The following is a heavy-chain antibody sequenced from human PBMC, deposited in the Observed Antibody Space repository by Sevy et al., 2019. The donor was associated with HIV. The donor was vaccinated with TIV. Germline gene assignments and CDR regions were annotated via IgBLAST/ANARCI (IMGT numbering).Heavy chain of an antibody. V-gene: IGHV3-30*18. CDR1: GFTFGSYD. D-gene: IGHD3-10*01. CDR3: AKDAFEVRGVLSSRGMPTYYHAMDL. CDR2: ISFYGSNK. J-gene: IGHJ6*02. Sequence: GGSLRLSCAASGFTFGSYDMYWVRQTPGKGLEWVALISFYGSNKEYVDSVKGRFTISRDNSKNTLYLQMSSLKPEDTAVYYCAKDAFEVRGVLSSRGMPTYYHAMDLWGQGTTVTVSS.